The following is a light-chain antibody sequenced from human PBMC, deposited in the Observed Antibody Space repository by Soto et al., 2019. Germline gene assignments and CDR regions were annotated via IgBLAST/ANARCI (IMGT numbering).Light chain of an antibody. J-gene: IGLJ1*01. CDR3: SSYTSRSILV. CDR2: EVT. Sequence: QSALTQPPSASGSPGQSVTISCTGTSSDIGGYNYVSWYQQHPGKAPKLMIYEVTNRPSGVSNRFSGSKSGNTASLTISGLQAEDVADYYCSSYTSRSILVFGTVTKLT. V-gene: IGLV2-14*01. CDR1: SSDIGGYNY.